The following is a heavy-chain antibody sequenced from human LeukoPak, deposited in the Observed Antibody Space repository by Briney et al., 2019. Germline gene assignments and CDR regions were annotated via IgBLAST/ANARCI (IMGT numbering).Heavy chain of an antibody. J-gene: IGHJ5*02. CDR3: ARPGGYRYDRHWFDP. V-gene: IGHV4-39*07. D-gene: IGHD5-18*01. Sequence: SETLSLTCTVSGGSISKNIYYWAGIRQPPGKVLEWIGSIYFNGGSTYYNPSLKSRVTISVDTSKNQFSLKLSSVPAADTAVYYCARPGGYRYDRHWFDPWGQGTLLTVSS. CDR2: IYFNGGST. CDR1: GGSISKNIYY.